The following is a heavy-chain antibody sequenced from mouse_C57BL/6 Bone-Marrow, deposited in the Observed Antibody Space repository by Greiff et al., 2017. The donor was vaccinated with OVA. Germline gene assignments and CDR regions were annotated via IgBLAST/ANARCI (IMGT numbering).Heavy chain of an antibody. V-gene: IGHV1-74*01. CDR2: IHPSDSDT. Sequence: QVQLQQPGAELVKPGASVKVSCKASGYTFTSYWMHWVKQRPGQGLEWIGRIHPSDSDTNYNQKFKGKATLTVDKSSSTAYMQLSSLTSEDSAVYYCAIYTSITTVVAGAMDYWGQGTSVTVSS. D-gene: IGHD1-1*01. CDR1: GYTFTSYW. CDR3: AIYTSITTVVAGAMDY. J-gene: IGHJ4*01.